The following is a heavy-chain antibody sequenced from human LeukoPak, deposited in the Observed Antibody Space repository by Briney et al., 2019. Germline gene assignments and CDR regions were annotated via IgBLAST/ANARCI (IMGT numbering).Heavy chain of an antibody. CDR2: IYTSGST. D-gene: IGHD5-18*01. J-gene: IGHJ6*02. CDR1: GGSISSGSYY. V-gene: IGHV4-61*02. CDR3: AGFSYYYYGMDV. Sequence: PSETLSLTCTLSGGSISSGSYYWSWIRQPAGKGLEWIGRIYTSGSTNYNPSLKSRVTISVDTSKNQFSLKLSSVTAADTAVYYCAGFSYYYYGMDVWGQGTTVTVSS.